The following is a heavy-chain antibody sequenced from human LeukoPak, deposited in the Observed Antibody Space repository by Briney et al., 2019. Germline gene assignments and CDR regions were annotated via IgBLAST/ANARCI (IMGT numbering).Heavy chain of an antibody. Sequence: PGGSLRLSCAASGFTLSSYWMSWVRQAPGKGLEWVANIKEDGSEKYYVDSVKGRFTISRDNAKNSLYLQMNSLRAENTAVYYCARGGGYHGWIDPWGQGTLVTVSS. CDR2: IKEDGSEK. J-gene: IGHJ5*02. V-gene: IGHV3-7*01. D-gene: IGHD1-26*01. CDR3: ARGGGYHGWIDP. CDR1: GFTLSSYW.